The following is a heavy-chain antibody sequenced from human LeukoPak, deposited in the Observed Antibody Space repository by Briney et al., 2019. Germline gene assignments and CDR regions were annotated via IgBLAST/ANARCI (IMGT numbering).Heavy chain of an antibody. J-gene: IGHJ4*02. Sequence: GGSLRLSCAASGFTFSSYTMNWVRQAPGKGLEWVSSISSSSSYIYYADSVKGRFTISRDNSKNTLYLQMNGLRAEDTAVYYCAKDSAKKYDDYWGQGTLVTVSS. CDR2: ISSSSSYI. CDR3: AKDSAKKYDDY. V-gene: IGHV3-21*04. CDR1: GFTFSSYT. D-gene: IGHD2/OR15-2a*01.